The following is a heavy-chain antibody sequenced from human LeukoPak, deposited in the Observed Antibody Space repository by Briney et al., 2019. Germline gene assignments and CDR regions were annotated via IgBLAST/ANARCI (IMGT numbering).Heavy chain of an antibody. V-gene: IGHV1-69*01. CDR1: GVTLTNYA. J-gene: IGHJ4*02. D-gene: IGHD6-13*01. CDR2: IIPIHGTT. CDR3: ARGSSSSWYNPFDY. Sequence: SVKVSCKASGVTLTNYAMNWVRQAPGQGLEWMGAIIPIHGTTNSAQKFQGRVTITADESTSTAYMELSSLSSEDTAVYYCARGSSSSWYNPFDYWGQGTLVTVSS.